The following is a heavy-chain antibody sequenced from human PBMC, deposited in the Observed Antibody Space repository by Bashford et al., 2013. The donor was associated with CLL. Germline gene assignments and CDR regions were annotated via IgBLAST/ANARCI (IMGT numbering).Heavy chain of an antibody. D-gene: IGHD3/OR15-3a*01. CDR2: MNTSGST. V-gene: IGHV4-61*02. Sequence: SETLSLTCTVSGGSISRGSFYWSWIRQPAGKGLEWIGRMNTSGSTNYNPSLKSRVTISVDTSKNQFSLKLSSVTAADTAVYYCARDHRRTWTIDPWGQGTLVTVSS. J-gene: IGHJ5*02. CDR1: GGSISRGSFY. CDR3: ARDHRRTWTIDP.